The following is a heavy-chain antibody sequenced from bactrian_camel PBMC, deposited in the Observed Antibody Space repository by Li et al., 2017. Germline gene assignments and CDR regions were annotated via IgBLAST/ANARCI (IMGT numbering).Heavy chain of an antibody. CDR1: GFTFSLFG. D-gene: IGHD4*01. V-gene: IGHV3S40*01. CDR3: AADCYYSEYDVAIQCND. J-gene: IGHJ4*01. CDR2: IEDGGGKT. Sequence: VQLVESGGGLVEPGGSLTLSCGASGFTFSLFGMAWVRQAPGEGLEWVSSIEDGGGKTVYKESVKGRFTISRDNAMNTVYLQMNSLKPEDTAMYYCAADCYYSEYDVAIQCNDWGQGTQVTVS.